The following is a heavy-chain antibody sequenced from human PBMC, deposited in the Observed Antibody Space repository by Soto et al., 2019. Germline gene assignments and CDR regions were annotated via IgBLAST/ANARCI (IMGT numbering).Heavy chain of an antibody. CDR2: INVGNGNT. D-gene: IGHD2-15*01. J-gene: IGHJ4*02. Sequence: GASVKVSCKASGYTFTDYAIHWVRQAPGQGLEWMGWINVGNGNTGYSRKFQGRVTNVRDMSASTAYIEVTSLTSEDTAIYYCAREGAHYTPLDHCGQRTLVTVSS. V-gene: IGHV1-3*01. CDR3: AREGAHYTPLDH. CDR1: GYTFTDYA.